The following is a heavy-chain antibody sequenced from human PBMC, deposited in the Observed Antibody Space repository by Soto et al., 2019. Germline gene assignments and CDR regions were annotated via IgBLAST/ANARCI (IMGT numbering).Heavy chain of an antibody. Sequence: SVKVSCKASGGTFSSYAISWVRQAPGQGLEWMGGIIPIFGTANYAQKFQGRVTITADESTSTAYMELSRLRSEDTAVYYCARDRVVAANNWFDPWGQGTLVTVSS. CDR2: IIPIFGTA. CDR1: GGTFSSYA. V-gene: IGHV1-69*13. D-gene: IGHD2-15*01. CDR3: ARDRVVAANNWFDP. J-gene: IGHJ5*02.